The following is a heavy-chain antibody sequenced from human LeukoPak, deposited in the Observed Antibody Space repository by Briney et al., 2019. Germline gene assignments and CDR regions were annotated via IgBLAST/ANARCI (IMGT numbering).Heavy chain of an antibody. CDR1: GFTFSSYS. V-gene: IGHV3-21*01. Sequence: PGGSLRLSCAASGFTFSSYSMNWVRQAPGKGLEWVSSISSSSSYIYYADSVKGRFTISRDNAKNSLYLQMNSLRAEDTAVYYCARDRKPSVRGVIDNWGQGTLVTVSS. CDR3: ARDRKPSVRGVIDN. CDR2: ISSSSSYI. D-gene: IGHD3-10*01. J-gene: IGHJ4*02.